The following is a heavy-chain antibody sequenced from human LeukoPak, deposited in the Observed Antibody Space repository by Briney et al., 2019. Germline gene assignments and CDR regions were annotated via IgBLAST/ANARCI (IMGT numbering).Heavy chain of an antibody. CDR1: GFTFSSYS. V-gene: IGHV3-21*01. CDR2: ISSSSSYI. CDR3: ARDPNYDFWSGYGDDY. D-gene: IGHD3-3*01. Sequence: GGSLRLSCAASGFTFSSYSMNWVRQAPGKGLEWVSSISSSSSYIYYADSVKGRFTISRDNAKNSLYLQMNSLRAEDTAVYYCARDPNYDFWSGYGDDYWGQGTLVTVSS. J-gene: IGHJ4*02.